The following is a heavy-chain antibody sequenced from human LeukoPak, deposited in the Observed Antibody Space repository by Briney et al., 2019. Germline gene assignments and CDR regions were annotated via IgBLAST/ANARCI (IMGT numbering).Heavy chain of an antibody. Sequence: GGSLRLSCAASGFTFDDYAMHRVRQAPGKGLEWVSGISWNSGSIGYADSVKGRFTISRDNAKNSLYLQMNSLRAEDTALYYCASHNPRSGSYYWYGMDVWGQGTTVTVSS. CDR2: ISWNSGSI. CDR3: ASHNPRSGSYYWYGMDV. V-gene: IGHV3-9*01. J-gene: IGHJ6*02. D-gene: IGHD3-10*01. CDR1: GFTFDDYA.